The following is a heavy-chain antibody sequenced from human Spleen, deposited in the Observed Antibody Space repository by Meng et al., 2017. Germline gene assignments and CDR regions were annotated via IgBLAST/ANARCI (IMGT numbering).Heavy chain of an antibody. J-gene: IGHJ4*02. Sequence: SETLSLTCTVSGYSISSGYYWGCIRQPPGKGLEWIATIYHTGSTYYNPSLKSRVTILVDTSKNQFSLKLSSVTAADTAVYYCARVSGYLDYWGQGTLVTVSS. CDR2: IYHTGST. V-gene: IGHV4-38-2*02. CDR1: GYSISSGYY. CDR3: ARVSGYLDY.